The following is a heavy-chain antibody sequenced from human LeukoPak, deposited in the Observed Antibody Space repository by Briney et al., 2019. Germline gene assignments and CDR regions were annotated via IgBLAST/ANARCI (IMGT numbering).Heavy chain of an antibody. CDR3: ARGPDYGVAAASWWDGMDV. D-gene: IGHD3-3*01. Sequence: ASVKVSCKASGYTFTSYDINWVRQATGQGLEWMGWMNPNSGNTGYAQKFQGRVTMTEDTSTDTAYMELSSLRSEDTAVYYCARGPDYGVAAASWWDGMDVWGQGTTVTVSS. CDR1: GYTFTSYD. CDR2: MNPNSGNT. J-gene: IGHJ6*02. V-gene: IGHV1-8*01.